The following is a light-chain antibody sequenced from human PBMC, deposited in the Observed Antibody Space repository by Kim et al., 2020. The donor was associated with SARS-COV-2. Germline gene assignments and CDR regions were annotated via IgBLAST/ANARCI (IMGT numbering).Light chain of an antibody. J-gene: IGKJ4*01. CDR3: QQYKNWPLT. CDR1: QTVASN. V-gene: IGKV3D-15*01. CDR2: GAS. Sequence: VSPGERPTLPCRASQTVASNLAWYQQKPGQAPRLLIFGASTRATGVPARFTGSGSGTEFTLTISSLQSEEFAVYYCQQYKNWPLTFGGGTRVDIK.